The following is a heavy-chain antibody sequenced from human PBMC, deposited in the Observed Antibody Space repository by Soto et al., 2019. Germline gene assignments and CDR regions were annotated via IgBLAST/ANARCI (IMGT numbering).Heavy chain of an antibody. J-gene: IGHJ3*01. CDR2: IIPILGIA. V-gene: IGHV1-69*04. CDR1: GYTLTELS. Sequence: SVKVSCKVSGYTLTELSMHCVRQAPGKGLEWMGRIIPILGIANYAQKFQGRVTITADKSTSTAYMELSSLRSEDTAVYYCARVGGSCYGDWGQGTMVTVSS. D-gene: IGHD2-15*01. CDR3: ARVGGSCYGD.